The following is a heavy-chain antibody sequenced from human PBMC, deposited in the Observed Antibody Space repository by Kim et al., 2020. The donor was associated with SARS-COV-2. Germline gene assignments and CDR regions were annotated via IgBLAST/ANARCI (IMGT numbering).Heavy chain of an antibody. D-gene: IGHD6-25*01. CDR3: ARLPNYYYYGMDV. CDR1: GFTFSSYA. J-gene: IGHJ6*02. V-gene: IGHV3-23*01. Sequence: GGSLRLSCAASGFTFSSYAMSWVRQAPGKGLEWVSAISGSGGSTYYADSVKGRFTISRDNSKNTLYLQMNSLRAEDAAVYYCARLPNYYYYGMDVWGQGTTVTVSS. CDR2: ISGSGGST.